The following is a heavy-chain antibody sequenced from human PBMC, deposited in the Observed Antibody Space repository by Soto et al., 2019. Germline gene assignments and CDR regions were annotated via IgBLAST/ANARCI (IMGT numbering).Heavy chain of an antibody. CDR3: AAAATINDAFTI. CDR2: INPDGSNT. D-gene: IGHD5-12*01. Sequence: EVQLVESGGDLVQPGASLRLSCTASGFTFRNYWMHWVRQAPGKGLVWVSRINPDGSNTTYADFVKCRFTISRDDAKNTLYLQMSSLSAEDTSVYYCAAAATINDAFTIWGQGTMVTVSS. V-gene: IGHV3-74*01. CDR1: GFTFRNYW. J-gene: IGHJ3*02.